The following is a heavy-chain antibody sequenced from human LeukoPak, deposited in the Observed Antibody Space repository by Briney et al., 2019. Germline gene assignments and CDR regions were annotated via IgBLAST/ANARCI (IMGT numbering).Heavy chain of an antibody. V-gene: IGHV3-30*04. CDR2: ISSDVNNK. CDR3: ARVGPYSSGYFDY. D-gene: IGHD3-22*01. J-gene: IGHJ4*02. CDR1: GFTFNTYT. Sequence: GGSLRLSCAASGFTFNTYTLHWVRQAPGKGLEWLALISSDVNNKYYADSVKGRFTISRDNSENTLYLQLNSLGPADTAMYFCARVGPYSSGYFDYWGQGTLVTVSS.